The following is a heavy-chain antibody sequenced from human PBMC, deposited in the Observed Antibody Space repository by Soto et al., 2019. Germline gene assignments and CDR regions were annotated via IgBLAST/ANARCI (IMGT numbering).Heavy chain of an antibody. Sequence: QVQLVQSGAEVKKPGSSVKVSCKASGGTFSSYAISWVRQAPGQGLEWMGGIIPIFGTANYAQKFQGRVTITADESTSTAYMELSSLRSEDTAVYYCARDSTLGYCSGGSCYSGFYWGQGTLVTVSS. J-gene: IGHJ4*02. V-gene: IGHV1-69*01. CDR2: IIPIFGTA. CDR1: GGTFSSYA. CDR3: ARDSTLGYCSGGSCYSGFY. D-gene: IGHD2-15*01.